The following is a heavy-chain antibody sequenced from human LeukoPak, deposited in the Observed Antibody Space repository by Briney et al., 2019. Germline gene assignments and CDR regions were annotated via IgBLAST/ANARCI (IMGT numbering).Heavy chain of an antibody. D-gene: IGHD5-18*01. V-gene: IGHV4-59*11. CDR2: MYDSEST. J-gene: IGHJ4*02. Sequence: SETLSLTCTVSGVSISSHYWSWIRQPPGKGLEWIAYMYDSESTKDNPSLKSRITLSADTSKNQFSLRLSSVAAADTAVYYCATIKRGSIYGYFDFWGQGILVTVSS. CDR1: GVSISSHY. CDR3: ATIKRGSIYGYFDF.